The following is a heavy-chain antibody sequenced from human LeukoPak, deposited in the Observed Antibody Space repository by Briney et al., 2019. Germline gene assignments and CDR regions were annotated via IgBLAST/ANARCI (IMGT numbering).Heavy chain of an antibody. CDR2: ISGDGGCT. V-gene: IGHV3-43*02. D-gene: IGHD3-9*01. Sequence: GGALRVSCAAPGFTFVDYAMRWVRQAPRKGRGWVSLISGDGGCTYYAGSGKGRLTIYRENSKNSLYLQMNSLRTEETALYYCAKDMGDILTGYYDYWGQGTLVTVSS. J-gene: IGHJ4*02. CDR3: AKDMGDILTGYYDY. CDR1: GFTFVDYA.